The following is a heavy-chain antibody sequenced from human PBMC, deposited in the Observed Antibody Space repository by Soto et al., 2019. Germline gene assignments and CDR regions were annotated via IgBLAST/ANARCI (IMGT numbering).Heavy chain of an antibody. Sequence: HPGGSLRLSCVGSGFTFSDSVMAWVRQAPGKGLEWVANIKEDGSRQYYVDSVKGRFTISRDGTTKSVSLQMTSLKREDTGLYYCARETLSYGSALDVWGQGTTVTVSS. CDR3: ARETLSYGSALDV. V-gene: IGHV3-7*03. D-gene: IGHD3-16*01. CDR2: IKEDGSRQ. CDR1: GFTFSDSV. J-gene: IGHJ6*02.